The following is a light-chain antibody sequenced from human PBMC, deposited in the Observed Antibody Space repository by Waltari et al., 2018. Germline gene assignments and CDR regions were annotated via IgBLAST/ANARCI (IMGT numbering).Light chain of an antibody. CDR2: QDS. Sequence: YELTQPPSVSVSPGQTVSITCSGGKLEDKYVCWYQQKTGQSSVLVMHQDSRRPSGIPGRFSGSSSGNTATLTISGTQAMDEADYYCQAWDSISDVVFGGGTRLTVL. V-gene: IGLV3-1*01. CDR3: QAWDSISDVV. CDR1: KLEDKY. J-gene: IGLJ2*01.